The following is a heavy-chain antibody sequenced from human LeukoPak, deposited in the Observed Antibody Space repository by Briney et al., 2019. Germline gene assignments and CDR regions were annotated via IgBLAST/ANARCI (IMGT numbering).Heavy chain of an antibody. J-gene: IGHJ4*02. CDR1: GFTFSSYA. V-gene: IGHV3-30*04. CDR3: ARAFSGSQL. Sequence: GGTLRLSCAASGFTFSSYAMHWVRQAPGKGLEWVAVISYDGSNKYYADSVKGRFTISRDNSKNTLYLQMNSLRAEDTAVYYCARAFSGSQLWGQGTLVTVSS. CDR2: ISYDGSNK. D-gene: IGHD1-26*01.